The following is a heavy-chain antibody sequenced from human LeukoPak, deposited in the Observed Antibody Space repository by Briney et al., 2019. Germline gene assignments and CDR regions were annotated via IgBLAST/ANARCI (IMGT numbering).Heavy chain of an antibody. CDR2: INGNGYIT. J-gene: IGHJ4*02. V-gene: IGHV3-23*01. D-gene: IGHD2-15*01. CDR3: ARVKRDCSGGSCYSYDY. CDR1: RFTFNSYA. Sequence: GGSLRLSCVASRFTFNSYAVNWVRQAPGKGLEWVSGINGNGYITYYADSVRGRFTISRDNSKNTLYLQMNSLRAGDTAVYYCARVKRDCSGGSCYSYDYWGQGTLVTVSS.